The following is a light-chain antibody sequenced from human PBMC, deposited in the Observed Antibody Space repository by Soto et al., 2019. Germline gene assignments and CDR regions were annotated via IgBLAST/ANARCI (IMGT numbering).Light chain of an antibody. V-gene: IGKV1-5*01. CDR3: QQSKTKLWT. J-gene: IGKJ1*01. Sequence: DILMTQSPSTLSASVGDRVTITCRASESISVWLAWYQQKPGKAPKLLIYEASILESGVPSRFSGTGSGTEFTLTISSRQPNDFATYYCQQSKTKLWTGGQGTRVEV. CDR2: EAS. CDR1: ESISVW.